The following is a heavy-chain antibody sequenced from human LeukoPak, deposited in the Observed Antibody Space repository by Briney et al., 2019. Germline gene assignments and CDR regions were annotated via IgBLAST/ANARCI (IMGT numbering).Heavy chain of an antibody. V-gene: IGHV3-23*01. CDR2: ITASGDST. CDR1: GFPFSSYP. CDR3: VKDKYNFWSGSNYYYMDV. Sequence: GGSLRLSCAGSGFPFSSYPISWVRQPPGKGLEWVSAITASGDSTYSADSVKGRFTISRDNSRNTLFLEMSSLRAEDTAVYYCVKDKYNFWSGSNYYYMDVWGKGTTVTVSS. J-gene: IGHJ6*03. D-gene: IGHD3-3*01.